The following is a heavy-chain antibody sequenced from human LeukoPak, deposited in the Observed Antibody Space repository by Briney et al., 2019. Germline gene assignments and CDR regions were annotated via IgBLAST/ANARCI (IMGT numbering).Heavy chain of an antibody. D-gene: IGHD1-26*01. CDR2: IYYSGST. V-gene: IGHV4-39*01. CDR1: GGSISSSSYY. CDR3: ARHRGSGSYARGYFDY. Sequence: NPSETLSLTCTVSGGSISSSSYYWGWTRQPPGKGLEWIGSIYYSGSTYYNPSLKSRVTISVDTSKNQFSLKLSSVTAADTAVYYCARHRGSGSYARGYFDYWGQGTLVTVSS. J-gene: IGHJ4*02.